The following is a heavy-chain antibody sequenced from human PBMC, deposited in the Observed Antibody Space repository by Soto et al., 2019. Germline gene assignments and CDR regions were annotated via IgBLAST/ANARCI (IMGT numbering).Heavy chain of an antibody. V-gene: IGHV3-74*03. J-gene: IGHJ4*02. D-gene: IGHD3-16*01. CDR3: AKDLLWGQRDY. Sequence: EVQLVESGGGLVQPGGSLRLSCAVSGFTFSRYWMHWFRQDPGNGLVWVSSINTDGTNTQYADSVRGRFTVSRDNAKNTVYLQMINLRSEDTAVYYCAKDLLWGQRDYWGQGTLVVVSS. CDR1: GFTFSRYW. CDR2: INTDGTNT.